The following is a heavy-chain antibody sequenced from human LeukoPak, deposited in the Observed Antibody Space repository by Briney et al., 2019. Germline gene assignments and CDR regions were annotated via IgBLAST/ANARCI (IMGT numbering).Heavy chain of an antibody. Sequence: PSETLSLTCTVSGGSISSSSYYWGWIRQPPGKGLEWIGTIYYSGTTYYNPSLKRRVTISVDTSKNQFSLKLSSVNAADMAVYYCARQYTSTWNWCFDPWGQGTLVTVSS. J-gene: IGHJ5*02. V-gene: IGHV4-39*01. CDR2: IYYSGTT. D-gene: IGHD6-13*01. CDR1: GGSISSSSYY. CDR3: ARQYTSTWNWCFDP.